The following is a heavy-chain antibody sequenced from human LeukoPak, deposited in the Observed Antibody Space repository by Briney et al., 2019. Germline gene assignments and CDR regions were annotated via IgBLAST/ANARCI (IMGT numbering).Heavy chain of an antibody. J-gene: IGHJ3*02. V-gene: IGHV4-59*08. CDR3: ARHAYYYDRSGSYEAFDI. Sequence: SETLSLTCTVSGGSISSYYWSWIRQPPGKGLEWIGSMYYSGSTNYKPSLKSRVTISVDASKNQFSLKLSSVTAADTAVYYCARHAYYYDRSGSYEAFDIWGQGTMVTVSS. CDR1: GGSISSYY. CDR2: MYYSGST. D-gene: IGHD3-22*01.